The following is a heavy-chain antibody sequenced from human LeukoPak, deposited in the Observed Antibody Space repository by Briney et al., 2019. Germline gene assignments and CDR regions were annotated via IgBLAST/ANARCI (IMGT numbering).Heavy chain of an antibody. CDR2: IYYSGST. CDR3: ARGGRYYYDSSGYYAQGYYYYMDV. CDR1: GGSVRSYY. V-gene: IGHV4-59*02. J-gene: IGHJ6*03. Sequence: PSETLSLTCTVSGGSVRSYYWSWIRQAPGKGLEWIGYIYYSGSTNYNPSLKSRVTISVDTSKHQFSLKLSSVTAAGTAVYYCARGGRYYYDSSGYYAQGYYYYMDVWGKGTTVTVSS. D-gene: IGHD3-22*01.